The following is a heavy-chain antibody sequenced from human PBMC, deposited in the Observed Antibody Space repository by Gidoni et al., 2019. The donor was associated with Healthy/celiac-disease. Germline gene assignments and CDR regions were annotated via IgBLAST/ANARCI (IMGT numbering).Heavy chain of an antibody. V-gene: IGHV4-59*01. J-gene: IGHJ6*02. CDR1: GGSISSYY. Sequence: QVQLQESGPGLVKPSETLSLTCTVSGGSISSYYWSWIRQPPGKGLEWIGYIYYSGSTNYNPSLKSRVTISVDTSKNQFSLKLSSVTAADTAVYYCARVDVAAAGTRGLEGRYYYGMDVWGQGTTVTVSS. CDR2: IYYSGST. CDR3: ARVDVAAAGTRGLEGRYYYGMDV. D-gene: IGHD6-13*01.